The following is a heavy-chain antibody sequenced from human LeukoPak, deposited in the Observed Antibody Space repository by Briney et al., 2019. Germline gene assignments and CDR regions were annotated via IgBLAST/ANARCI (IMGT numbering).Heavy chain of an antibody. V-gene: IGHV4-4*07. Sequence: KPSETMSLTCTVSGGSISSYYWSWIRQPAGKGLEWIGRIYTSGSTNYNPSLKSRVTMSVETPRNQSSLKLSSLTAADTAVYYCARAVLDIAAAGTESWFDPWGQGTLVTVSS. J-gene: IGHJ5*02. CDR2: IYTSGST. CDR3: ARAVLDIAAAGTESWFDP. CDR1: GGSISSYY. D-gene: IGHD6-13*01.